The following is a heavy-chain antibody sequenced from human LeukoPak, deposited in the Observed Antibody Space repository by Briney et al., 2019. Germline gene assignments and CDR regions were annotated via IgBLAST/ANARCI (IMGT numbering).Heavy chain of an antibody. D-gene: IGHD6-19*01. CDR3: AKGARSGPYDYYAMDV. V-gene: IGHV3-23*01. CDR1: GFRFSSYA. Sequence: GGSLILSCAASGFRFSSYAMSWVRQAPGKGLEWVSAISGSGGSTYYADSVKGRFTISRDNSKNTLYLQMNSLRAEDTAVYYCAKGARSGPYDYYAMDVWGQGTTVTVSS. CDR2: ISGSGGST. J-gene: IGHJ6*02.